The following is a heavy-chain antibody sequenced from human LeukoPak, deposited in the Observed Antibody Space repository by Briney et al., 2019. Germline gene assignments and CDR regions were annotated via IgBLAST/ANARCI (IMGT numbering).Heavy chain of an antibody. J-gene: IGHJ4*02. CDR2: IYPGDSDT. V-gene: IGHV5-51*01. Sequence: GESLKIYCKGSGYSFSNYWIDWVRQMPGKGLEWMGIIYPGDSDTRYSPSFQGQVTISADKSISTAYLHWSSLKASDTAMYYCAPSSSCSARGFDYRGQGTLVTVSS. D-gene: IGHD6-13*01. CDR3: APSSSCSARGFDY. CDR1: GYSFSNYW.